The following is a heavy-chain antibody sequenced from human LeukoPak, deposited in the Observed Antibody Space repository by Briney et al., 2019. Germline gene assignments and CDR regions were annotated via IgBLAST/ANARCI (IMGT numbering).Heavy chain of an antibody. CDR3: AKDPGATNLYYFDY. D-gene: IGHD1-26*01. CDR1: GFTFDGYA. CDR2: ISWNSGSI. V-gene: IGHV3-9*01. Sequence: GGSLRLSCAASGFTFDGYAMHWVRQAPGKGLEWVSGISWNSGSIGYADSVKGRFTISRDNAKNSLYLQMNSLRAEDTALYYCAKDPGATNLYYFDYWGQGTLVTVSS. J-gene: IGHJ4*02.